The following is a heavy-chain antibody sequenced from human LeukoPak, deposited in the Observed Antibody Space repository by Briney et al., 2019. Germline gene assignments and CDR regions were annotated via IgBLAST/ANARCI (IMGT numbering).Heavy chain of an antibody. V-gene: IGHV3-23*01. CDR3: EKGSYYDSSGSFYFEY. CDR1: GFTVSSYA. CDR2: SSGSGDNT. Sequence: GGSLRLSCAASGFTVSSYAMSWVRQAPGKGREWVSGSSGSGDNTYYEDSVKGRFTISRDNSKNTLYVQVNGLGPEETAAYYCEKGSYYDSSGSFYFEYWGQGTLVTVSS. D-gene: IGHD3-22*01. J-gene: IGHJ4*02.